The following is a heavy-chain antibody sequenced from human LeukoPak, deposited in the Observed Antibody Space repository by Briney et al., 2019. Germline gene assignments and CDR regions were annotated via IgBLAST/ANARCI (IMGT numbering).Heavy chain of an antibody. J-gene: IGHJ5*02. CDR2: INPNSGGT. CDR1: GYTFTGYY. Sequence: ASVKVSCKASGYTFTGYYMHWVRQAPGQGLEWMGWINPNSGGTNYAQKFQGRVTMTRDTSISTAYMELSRLKSDDTAVYYCARGGNSSSWRYNWFDPWGQGTLVTVSS. D-gene: IGHD6-13*01. V-gene: IGHV1-2*02. CDR3: ARGGNSSSWRYNWFDP.